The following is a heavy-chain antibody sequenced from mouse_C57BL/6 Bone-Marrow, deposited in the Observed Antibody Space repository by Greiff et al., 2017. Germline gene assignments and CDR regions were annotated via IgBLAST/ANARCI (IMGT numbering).Heavy chain of an antibody. D-gene: IGHD1-1*01. J-gene: IGHJ1*03. Sequence: QVQLQQSGAELVMPGASVTLSCKASGYTFTSYWMHWVTQRPGQGLEWIGEIGPSDSSTNYNQKFKGKFTLTVDKSSSTAYMQLSSLTSEDPAVYYCARGVYYGSSWYFDVWGTGTTVTVSS. CDR1: GYTFTSYW. CDR2: IGPSDSST. V-gene: IGHV1-69*01. CDR3: ARGVYYGSSWYFDV.